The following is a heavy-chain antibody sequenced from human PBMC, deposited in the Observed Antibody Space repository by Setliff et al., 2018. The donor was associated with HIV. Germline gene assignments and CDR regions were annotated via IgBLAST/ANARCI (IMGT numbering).Heavy chain of an antibody. V-gene: IGHV3-48*04. CDR1: GLTPNTFG. CDR3: TTSQEYYFGSGTPVDY. CDR2: ISASGAI. D-gene: IGHD3-10*01. Sequence: GGSLRLSCVASGLTPNTFGMNWVRQAPGKGLEWVSYISASGAIYYADSVKGRFTISRDNAKNSLYLQMNSLRTEDTAVYFCTTSQEYYFGSGTPVDYWGQGTLVTVSS. J-gene: IGHJ4*02.